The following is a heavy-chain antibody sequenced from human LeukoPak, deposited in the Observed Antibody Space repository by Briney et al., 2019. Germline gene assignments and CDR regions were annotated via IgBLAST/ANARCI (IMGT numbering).Heavy chain of an antibody. J-gene: IGHJ4*02. Sequence: SETLSLTCTVSGGSISSYYWSWIRQPPGKGLGWVGYIYYSGSTNYNPSLKSRVTISVDTSKNQFSLKLSSVTAADTAVYYCARLSGFVDYWGQGTLVTVSS. V-gene: IGHV4-59*08. D-gene: IGHD3-16*01. CDR1: GGSISSYY. CDR3: ARLSGFVDY. CDR2: IYYSGST.